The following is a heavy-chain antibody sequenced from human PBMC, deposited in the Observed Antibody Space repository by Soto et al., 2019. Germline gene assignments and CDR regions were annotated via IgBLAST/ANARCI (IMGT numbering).Heavy chain of an antibody. J-gene: IGHJ4*02. V-gene: IGHV3-30*18. CDR1: GFTFSSYG. Sequence: QVQLVESGGGVVQPGRSLRLSCGASGFTFSSYGMHWVRQAPGKGLEWVAVISYEGSNKYYADSVKGRFTISRDNSKNTLYLQMDSLRAEDTAVYYCAKDFYSYGPHCFDYWGQGTLVTVSS. CDR2: ISYEGSNK. D-gene: IGHD5-18*01. CDR3: AKDFYSYGPHCFDY.